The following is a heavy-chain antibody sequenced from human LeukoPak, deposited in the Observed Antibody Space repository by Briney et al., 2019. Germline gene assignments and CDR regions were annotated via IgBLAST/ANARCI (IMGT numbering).Heavy chain of an antibody. V-gene: IGHV3-23*01. CDR2: ISGSGGST. CDR3: AKDRRGEAYYYGSGLDY. J-gene: IGHJ4*02. CDR1: GFTFSSYA. Sequence: GSLRLSCAASGFTFSSYAMSLVRQAPGQGLDWVSPISGSGGSTYYADSVKGRFTISRDNSKNTLYLQMHSLRAEDTAVYYCAKDRRGEAYYYGSGLDYWGQGTLVTVSS. D-gene: IGHD3-10*01.